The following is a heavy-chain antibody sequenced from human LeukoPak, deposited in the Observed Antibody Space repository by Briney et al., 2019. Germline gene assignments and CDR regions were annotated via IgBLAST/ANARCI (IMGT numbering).Heavy chain of an antibody. CDR2: SYYSGST. V-gene: IGHV4-59*08. J-gene: IGHJ6*02. CDR1: GGSISSYC. CDR3: ARASFYYDFWSGYYTMESGMDV. D-gene: IGHD3-3*01. Sequence: SETLSLTCTVSGGSISSYCWSWIRQPPGKGMGWIGYSYYSGSTNSNPSLKSRVTISVDTCKNQFSLKLSSVTAADTAVYYCARASFYYDFWSGYYTMESGMDVWGQGTTVTVSS.